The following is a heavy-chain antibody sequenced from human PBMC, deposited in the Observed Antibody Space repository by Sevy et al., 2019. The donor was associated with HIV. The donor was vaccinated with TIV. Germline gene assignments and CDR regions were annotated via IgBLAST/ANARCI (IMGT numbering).Heavy chain of an antibody. D-gene: IGHD3-9*01. CDR3: TRLRGTIPAYYYFGMDV. V-gene: IGHV3-49*03. CDR2: IRSKTFGGTT. J-gene: IGHJ6*02. Sequence: GGSLRLSCITSGFRFSDYALTWLRQAPGKGLEWVGFIRSKTFGGTTEYAASVKGRFTISRDESKSIAYLEMNSLKTEDTAIYYCTRLRGTIPAYYYFGMDVWGQGATVTVSS. CDR1: GFRFSDYA.